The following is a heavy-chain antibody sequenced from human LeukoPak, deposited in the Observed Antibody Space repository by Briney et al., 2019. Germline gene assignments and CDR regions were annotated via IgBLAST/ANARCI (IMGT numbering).Heavy chain of an antibody. Sequence: KSSETLSLTCTVSGDSISGSSYYWCWIRQPPGKGLEWIGSIHYSGSTQYNPSLKSRVSTSVDTSKNTFSLKLTSVSAADTAVYYCARDSPTVTHFDYWGQGTLVTVSS. CDR2: IHYSGST. V-gene: IGHV4-39*02. J-gene: IGHJ4*02. CDR3: ARDSPTVTHFDY. CDR1: GDSISGSSYY. D-gene: IGHD4-17*01.